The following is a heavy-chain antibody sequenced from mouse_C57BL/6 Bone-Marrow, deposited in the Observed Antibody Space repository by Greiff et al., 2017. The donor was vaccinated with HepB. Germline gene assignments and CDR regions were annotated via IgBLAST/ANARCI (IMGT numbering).Heavy chain of an antibody. Sequence: VQLQQPGAELVRPGTSVKLSCKASGYTFTSYWMHWVKQRPGQGLEWIGVIDPSDSYTNYNQKFKGKATLTVDTSSSTAYMQRSSLTSEDSAVYYCARRDSWFAYWGQGTLVTVSA. CDR3: ARRDSWFAY. V-gene: IGHV1-59*01. CDR1: GYTFTSYW. J-gene: IGHJ3*01. CDR2: IDPSDSYT.